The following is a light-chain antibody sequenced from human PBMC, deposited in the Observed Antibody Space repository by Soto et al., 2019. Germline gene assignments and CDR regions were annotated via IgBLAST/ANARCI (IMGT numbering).Light chain of an antibody. Sequence: DIQMTQSPSTLSASVGDRVTTTCRASQSISSWLAWYQQKPGKAPKLLIYDVSSLESGVPSRFSGSGSGTEFILTISSLQPDDFATYYCQQYDSYSWTFDQGTKVDIK. J-gene: IGKJ1*01. CDR1: QSISSW. V-gene: IGKV1-5*01. CDR3: QQYDSYSWT. CDR2: DVS.